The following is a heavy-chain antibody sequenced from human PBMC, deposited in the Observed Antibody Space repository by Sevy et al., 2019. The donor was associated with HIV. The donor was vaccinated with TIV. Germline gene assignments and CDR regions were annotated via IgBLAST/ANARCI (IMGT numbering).Heavy chain of an antibody. V-gene: IGHV3-7*01. J-gene: IGHJ4*02. CDR2: IKEDGSDK. CDR3: VRDGLASATDFDY. D-gene: IGHD2-15*01. CDR1: GFTFSNYC. Sequence: GGSLRLSCEVSGFTFSNYCMTWVRRAPGKGLEWVANIKEDGSDKYYGDSVKGRFSLSRDNAKNSLYLQMDSLRAEDTAVYYCVRDGLASATDFDYWGQGTLVTVSS.